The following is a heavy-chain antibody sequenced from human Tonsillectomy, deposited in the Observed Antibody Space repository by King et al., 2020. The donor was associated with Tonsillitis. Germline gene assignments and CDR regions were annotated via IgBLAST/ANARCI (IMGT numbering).Heavy chain of an antibody. CDR1: GFTFSTYA. D-gene: IGHD6-19*01. CDR3: AKAQYSGGRYHFDY. V-gene: IGHV3-23*04. Sequence: VQLVESGGGLVQPGGSLRLSCAASGFTFSTYAMSWVRQAPGKGLEWVSTNIGSSGSTFYADSVKGRFTISRDNSKNTLFLQMINLRVEDTAVYYCAKAQYSGGRYHFDYWGQGTLVTVSS. J-gene: IGHJ4*02. CDR2: NIGSSGST.